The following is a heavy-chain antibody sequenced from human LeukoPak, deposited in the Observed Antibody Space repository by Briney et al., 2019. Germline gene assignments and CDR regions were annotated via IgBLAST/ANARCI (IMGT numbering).Heavy chain of an antibody. V-gene: IGHV3-48*01. J-gene: IGHJ4*02. Sequence: GGSLRLSCAASGFTFRSYSMNWVRQAPGKGLEWVSYISSTSSSIYYADSVKGRFTISRDNAKNSLNLQMNSLRVEDTAVYYCARDDLTNGYNGNYWGQGTLVTVSS. CDR3: ARDDLTNGYNGNY. CDR2: ISSTSSSI. D-gene: IGHD5-24*01. CDR1: GFTFRSYS.